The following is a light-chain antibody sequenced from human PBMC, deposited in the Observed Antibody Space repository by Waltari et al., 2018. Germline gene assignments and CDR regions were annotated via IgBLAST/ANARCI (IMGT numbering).Light chain of an antibody. CDR1: SSNLGTNY. J-gene: IGLJ3*02. Sequence: QSVLPQPPSASGTPGPRVTIPCSGSSSNLGTNYIYWYHQLPATAPKLLIYRSDHRPSGVPDRFSGSKSGTSASLAISGLRSEDEADYYCAAWDDSLSGWVFGGGTKLTVL. V-gene: IGLV1-47*01. CDR3: AAWDDSLSGWV. CDR2: RSD.